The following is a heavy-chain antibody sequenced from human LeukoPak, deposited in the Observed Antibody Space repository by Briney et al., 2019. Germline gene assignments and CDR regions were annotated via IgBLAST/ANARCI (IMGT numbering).Heavy chain of an antibody. D-gene: IGHD2-2*01. Sequence: PGGSLRLSCAASGFTFSSYGMHWVRQAPGKGLEWVAFIRYDGSNKYYADSVKGRLTISRDNSKNTLYLQMTSLRGDDTAVYYCARDRALQLRGEYCSSTSCSGFDPWGQGTLVTVSS. J-gene: IGHJ5*02. CDR2: IRYDGSNK. CDR1: GFTFSSYG. CDR3: ARDRALQLRGEYCSSTSCSGFDP. V-gene: IGHV3-30*02.